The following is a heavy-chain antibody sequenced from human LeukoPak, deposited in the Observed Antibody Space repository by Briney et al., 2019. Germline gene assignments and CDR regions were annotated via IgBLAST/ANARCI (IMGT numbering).Heavy chain of an antibody. CDR3: ARGSNYDILTGKGYFDY. CDR2: IYHSGST. D-gene: IGHD3-9*01. Sequence: SQTLSLTCAVSGGSISSGGYSWSLIRQPPGKGLEWIGYIYHSGSTYYNPSLKSRVTISVDRSKNQFSLKLSSVTAADTAVYYCARGSNYDILTGKGYFDYWGQGTLVTVSS. CDR1: GGSISSGGYS. J-gene: IGHJ4*02. V-gene: IGHV4-30-2*01.